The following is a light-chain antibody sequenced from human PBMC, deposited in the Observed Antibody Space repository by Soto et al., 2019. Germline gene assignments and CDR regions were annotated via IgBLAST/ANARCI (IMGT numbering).Light chain of an antibody. V-gene: IGKV3-20*01. CDR1: QSVGSNY. J-gene: IGKJ1*01. Sequence: EIVLTQSPGTLSLSPGERVTLSCRASQSVGSNYLAWYQQKPGQAPRLVIYGTSNRATGTPDRFSGSGSGTDFTLTISRLEPEDFVVYYCQQYGTSPRMFGQGTKVEI. CDR2: GTS. CDR3: QQYGTSPRM.